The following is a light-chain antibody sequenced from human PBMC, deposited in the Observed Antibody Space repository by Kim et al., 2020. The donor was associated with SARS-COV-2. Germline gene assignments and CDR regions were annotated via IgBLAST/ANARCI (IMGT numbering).Light chain of an antibody. Sequence: SSELTQDPAVSVALGQTVRITCQGDSLRSNYAGWYQQKPGQAPVLVIYGKNNRPSGIPDRFSASSSGNTASLTIAGAQAEDEADYYCDSRDSSPNHRVFGGGTQLTVL. V-gene: IGLV3-19*01. CDR3: DSRDSSPNHRV. J-gene: IGLJ3*02. CDR2: GKN. CDR1: SLRSNY.